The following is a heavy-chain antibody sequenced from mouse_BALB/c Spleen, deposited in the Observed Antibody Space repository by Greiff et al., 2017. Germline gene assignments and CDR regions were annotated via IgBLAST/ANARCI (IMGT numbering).Heavy chain of an antibody. D-gene: IGHD1-1*01. CDR1: GYAFSSSW. J-gene: IGHJ2*01. Sequence: QVQLQQSGPELVKPGASVKISCKASGYAFSSSWMNWVKQRPGQGLEWIGRIYPGDGDTNYNGKFKGKATLTADKSSSTAYMQLSSLTSVDSAVYFCASLYGSSGFDYWGQGTTLTVSS. V-gene: IGHV1-82*01. CDR2: IYPGDGDT. CDR3: ASLYGSSGFDY.